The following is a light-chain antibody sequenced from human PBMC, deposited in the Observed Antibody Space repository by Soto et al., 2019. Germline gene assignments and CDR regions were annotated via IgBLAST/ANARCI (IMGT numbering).Light chain of an antibody. CDR2: KAS. CDR1: QSISIW. V-gene: IGKV1-5*03. Sequence: DIQMPQSPSTLSASVGDRVTITCRASQSISIWLAWYQQKPGKAPKILIYKASSLESGVPSRFSGSGSGTEFTLTISSLQPDDFATDYCQQYSTYTPRTFGQGTKVDIK. J-gene: IGKJ1*01. CDR3: QQYSTYTPRT.